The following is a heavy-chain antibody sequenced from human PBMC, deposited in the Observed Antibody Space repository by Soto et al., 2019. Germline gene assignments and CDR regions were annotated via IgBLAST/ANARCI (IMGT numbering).Heavy chain of an antibody. J-gene: IGHJ4*02. D-gene: IGHD6-13*01. V-gene: IGHV1-69*06. Sequence: QVQLVQSGAEVKKPGSSVKVSCKASGGTFSSYAISWVRQAPGQGLEWMGGIIPIFGTANYAQKFQGRVTITADKSTSTAYLQLSSLRSEDTAVYYCASPAAGGTLDYWGQGTLVNVSS. CDR3: ASPAAGGTLDY. CDR2: IIPIFGTA. CDR1: GGTFSSYA.